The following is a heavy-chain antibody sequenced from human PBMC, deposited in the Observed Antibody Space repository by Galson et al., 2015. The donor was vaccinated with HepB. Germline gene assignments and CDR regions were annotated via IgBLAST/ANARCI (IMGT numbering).Heavy chain of an antibody. Sequence: LSLTCAVYGGSFSGYYWSWIRQPLGKGLEWIGEINHGGSTNYNPSLTSRVSVSVDTSKKQFSLKLKSVSAADTAVYYCARGGGYGDSQYFDIWGRGTLVTVSS. D-gene: IGHD4-17*01. J-gene: IGHJ2*01. CDR2: INHGGST. CDR1: GGSFSGYY. CDR3: ARGGGYGDSQYFDI. V-gene: IGHV4-34*01.